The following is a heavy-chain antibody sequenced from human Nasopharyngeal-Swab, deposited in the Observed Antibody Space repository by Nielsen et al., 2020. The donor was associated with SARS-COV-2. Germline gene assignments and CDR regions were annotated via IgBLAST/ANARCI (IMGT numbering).Heavy chain of an antibody. D-gene: IGHD6-13*01. Sequence: SETLSLTCAVYGGSFSGYYWSWIRQPPGKGLEWIGEINHSGSTNYNPSLKSRVTISVDTSKNQFSLKLSSVTAADTAVYYCARGGLSVAAGHNWFDPWGQGTLVTVSS. CDR1: GGSFSGYY. J-gene: IGHJ5*02. CDR3: ARGGLSVAAGHNWFDP. CDR2: INHSGST. V-gene: IGHV4-34*01.